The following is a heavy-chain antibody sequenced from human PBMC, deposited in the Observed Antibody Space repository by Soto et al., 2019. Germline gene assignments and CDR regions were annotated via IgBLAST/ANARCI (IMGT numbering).Heavy chain of an antibody. CDR3: ARRYCSGGSCYSGAFDI. J-gene: IGHJ3*02. V-gene: IGHV3-64*01. CDR1: GFTFSSYA. D-gene: IGHD2-15*01. CDR2: ISSNGGST. Sequence: GGSLRLSCAASGFTFSSYAMHWVRQAPGKGLEYVSAISSNGGSTYYANSVKGRFTISRDNSKNTLYLQMGSLRAEDMAVYYCARRYCSGGSCYSGAFDIWGQGTMVTVSS.